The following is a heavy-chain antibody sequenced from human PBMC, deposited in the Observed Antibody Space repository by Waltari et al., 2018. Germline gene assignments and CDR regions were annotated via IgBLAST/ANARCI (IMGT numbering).Heavy chain of an antibody. CDR2: IKQDGSEK. Sequence: EVQLVESGGGLVQPGGSRRLSCAASGFTFSSSWMSWVRQAPGKGLEWVANIKQDGSEKYYVDSVKGRFTISRDNAKNSLYLQMNSLRAEDTAVYYCARETQDDYGDYADYWGQGTLVTVSS. CDR3: ARETQDDYGDYADY. CDR1: GFTFSSSW. V-gene: IGHV3-7*01. J-gene: IGHJ4*02. D-gene: IGHD4-17*01.